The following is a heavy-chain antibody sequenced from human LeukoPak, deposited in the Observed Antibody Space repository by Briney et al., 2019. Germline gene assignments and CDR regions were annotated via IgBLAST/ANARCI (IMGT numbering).Heavy chain of an antibody. CDR3: ARGIDRYSGSYTTSY. Sequence: ASVKVSCKASGGTFSSYAISWVRQAPGQGLEWMGWISAYNGNTNYAQKLQGRVTMTTDTSTSTAYMELRSLRSDDTAVYYCARGIDRYSGSYTTSYWGQGTLVTVSS. J-gene: IGHJ4*02. CDR1: GGTFSSYA. D-gene: IGHD1-26*01. CDR2: ISAYNGNT. V-gene: IGHV1-18*01.